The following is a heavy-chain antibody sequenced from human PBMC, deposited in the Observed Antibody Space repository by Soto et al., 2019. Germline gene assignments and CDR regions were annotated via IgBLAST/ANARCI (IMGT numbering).Heavy chain of an antibody. CDR1: SGPTSSHN. CDR3: VRQRIGNLHGLVDV. J-gene: IGHJ6*02. Sequence: QVQLQQSGPGLVKPSETLSLTCSVSSGPTSSHNWGWIRQTPGRGLEWIGYVYSTGGTSYNPSLNSRVTISADTSTNHISLTLTSLPAADTAVYYCVRQRIGNLHGLVDVWSQGTTVRVSS. V-gene: IGHV4-59*08. CDR2: VYSTGGT. D-gene: IGHD1-1*01.